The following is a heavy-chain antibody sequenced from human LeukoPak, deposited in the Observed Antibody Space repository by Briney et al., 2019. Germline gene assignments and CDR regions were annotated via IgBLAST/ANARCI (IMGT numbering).Heavy chain of an antibody. CDR1: GFTFISYG. V-gene: IGHV3-30*02. Sequence: GGSLRLSCAASGFTFISYGMDWVRQAPGKGLEWVAFIRYDGNNKDYGDSVKGRFTISIDNSKNTLYLQMNSLRVEDTAVYYCAKGYGDLVAFDIWGQGTMVTVSS. J-gene: IGHJ3*02. D-gene: IGHD4-17*01. CDR2: IRYDGNNK. CDR3: AKGYGDLVAFDI.